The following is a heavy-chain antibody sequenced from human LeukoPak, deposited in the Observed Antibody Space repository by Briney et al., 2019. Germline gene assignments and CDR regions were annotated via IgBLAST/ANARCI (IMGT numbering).Heavy chain of an antibody. J-gene: IGHJ4*02. D-gene: IGHD3-22*01. CDR2: IYTGGST. CDR3: ATLGTRYYDSSGYHWGLLDY. V-gene: IGHV3-53*01. Sequence: PGGSLRLSCAASGFTLSSKYMTWVRQAPGKGLEWVSSIYTGGSTHYADSVKGRFTISRDNSKNTLYLQMNTLRAEDTAVYYCATLGTRYYDSSGYHWGLLDYWGQGTLVTVSS. CDR1: GFTLSSKY.